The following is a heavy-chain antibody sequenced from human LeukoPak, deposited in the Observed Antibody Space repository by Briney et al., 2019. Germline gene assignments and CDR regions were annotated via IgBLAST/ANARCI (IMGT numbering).Heavy chain of an antibody. J-gene: IGHJ4*02. D-gene: IGHD6-13*01. CDR2: IYYSGST. V-gene: IGHV4-39*01. CDR3: ARLRQQLAGSTGYFDY. Sequence: PSETLSLTCTVSGGSISSSSYYWGWIRQPPGKGLEWIGSIYYSGSTYYNPSLKSRVTISVDTSKNQFSLKLSSVTAADTAVYYCARLRQQLAGSTGYFDYWGQGTLVTVSS. CDR1: GGSISSSSYY.